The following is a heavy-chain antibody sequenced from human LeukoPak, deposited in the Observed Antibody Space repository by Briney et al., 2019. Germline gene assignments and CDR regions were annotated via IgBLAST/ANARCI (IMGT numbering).Heavy chain of an antibody. CDR3: ATDLDSGYDKRYPY. Sequence: RASVKVSCKVSGYTLTELSMHWVRQAPGKGLEWMGGFDPEDGETIYAQKFQGRVTMTEDTSTDTAYMELSSLRSEDTAVYYCATDLDSGYDKRYPYWGQGTLVTVSS. D-gene: IGHD5-12*01. CDR1: GYTLTELS. CDR2: FDPEDGET. V-gene: IGHV1-24*01. J-gene: IGHJ4*02.